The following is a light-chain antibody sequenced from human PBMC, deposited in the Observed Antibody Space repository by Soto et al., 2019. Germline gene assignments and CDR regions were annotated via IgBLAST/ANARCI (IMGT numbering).Light chain of an antibody. J-gene: IGLJ2*01. CDR1: NNDIGRYNY. CDR3: CSYTASTTL. V-gene: IGLV2-14*03. CDR2: GVS. Sequence: QSALTQPASVSGSPGQSIAISCSGSNNDIGRYNYVSWYQQYPDKAPILILYGVSNRPSGVSDRFSGSKSGNTASLTISGLQAEDEADYYCCSYTASTTLFGGGTQLTVL.